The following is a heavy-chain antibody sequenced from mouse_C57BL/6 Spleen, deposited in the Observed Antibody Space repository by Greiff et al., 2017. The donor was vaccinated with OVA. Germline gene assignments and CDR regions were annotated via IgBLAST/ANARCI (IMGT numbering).Heavy chain of an antibody. Sequence: QVTLKVCGPGILQPSQTLSLTCSFSGFSLSTFGMGVGWIRQPSGKGLEWLAHIWWDDDKYYNPALKSRLTISKDTSKNQVFLKIANVDTADTATYYCARMTPYYYGSSRYWYFDVWGTGTTVTVSS. CDR1: GFSLSTFGMG. CDR2: IWWDDDK. D-gene: IGHD1-1*01. V-gene: IGHV8-8*01. CDR3: ARMTPYYYGSSRYWYFDV. J-gene: IGHJ1*03.